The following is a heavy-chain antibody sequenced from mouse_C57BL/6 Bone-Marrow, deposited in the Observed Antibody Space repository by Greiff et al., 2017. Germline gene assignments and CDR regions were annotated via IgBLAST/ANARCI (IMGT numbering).Heavy chain of an antibody. Sequence: VQLQQSGAELVRPGASVTLSCKASGYTFTDYEMHWVKQTPVHGLEWIGAIDPETGGTAYNQKSQGKAILTADKSSSTAYMELRSLTSEDSAVYYCTRLLVVGPYAMDYWGQGTSVTVSS. CDR3: TRLLVVGPYAMDY. CDR1: GYTFTDYE. J-gene: IGHJ4*01. D-gene: IGHD1-1*01. V-gene: IGHV1-15*01. CDR2: IDPETGGT.